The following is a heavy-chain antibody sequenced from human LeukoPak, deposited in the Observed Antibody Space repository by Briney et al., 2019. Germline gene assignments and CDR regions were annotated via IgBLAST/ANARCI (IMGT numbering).Heavy chain of an antibody. CDR3: ACSVIGGNTYYYYGMDV. CDR1: GGTFSSYA. D-gene: IGHD4-23*01. Sequence: SVKVSCKASGGTFSSYAISWVRQAPGQGLEWMGGIIPIFGTANYAQKFQGRVTITADEPTSTAYMELSSLRSEDTAVYYCACSVIGGNTYYYYGMDVWGQGTTVTVSS. CDR2: IIPIFGTA. J-gene: IGHJ6*02. V-gene: IGHV1-69*13.